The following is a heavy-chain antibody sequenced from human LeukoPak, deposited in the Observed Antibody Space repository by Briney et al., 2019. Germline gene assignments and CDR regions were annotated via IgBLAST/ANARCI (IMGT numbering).Heavy chain of an antibody. D-gene: IGHD1-14*01. V-gene: IGHV3-64D*06. J-gene: IGHJ4*01. CDR2: ISSDGDGT. CDR1: GFPFSTLG. Sequence: GGSLRLSCSASGFPFSTLGMHWVRQAPGKGLEHVSTISSDGDGTYYADSVKDRFIISRDNSKNAVYLQMSSLRPEDTAVYYCVSPVFINFWGQGTLVTVSS. CDR3: VSPVFINF.